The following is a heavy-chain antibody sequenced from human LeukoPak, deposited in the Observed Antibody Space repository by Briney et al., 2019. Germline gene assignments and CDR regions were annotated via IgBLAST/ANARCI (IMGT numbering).Heavy chain of an antibody. J-gene: IGHJ3*02. V-gene: IGHV4-4*07. CDR2: IYTSGST. D-gene: IGHD3-9*01. CDR3: ARDLGGDYDILTGYYKLLAFDI. Sequence: PSETLSLTCTVSGGSISSYYWSWIRQPAGKGLEWIGRIYTSGSTNYNPSLKSRVTMSVDTSKNQFSLKLSSVTAADTAVYYCARDLGGDYDILTGYYKLLAFDIWGQGTMVTVSS. CDR1: GGSISSYY.